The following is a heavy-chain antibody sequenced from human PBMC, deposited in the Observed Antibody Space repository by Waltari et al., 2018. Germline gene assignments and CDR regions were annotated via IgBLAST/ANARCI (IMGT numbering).Heavy chain of an antibody. Sequence: QVQLVQSGAEVKKPGASVKVSCKASGYTFTSYYMHWVRQAPGQGLEWMGIINPSGGSTSYAQKFHGRVTMTRDTSTSTVYMELSSLRSEDTAVYYCARDRWGYYYDSSDVRDYYYYYYGMDVWGQGTTVTVSS. J-gene: IGHJ6*02. CDR3: ARDRWGYYYDSSDVRDYYYYYYGMDV. CDR2: INPSGGST. V-gene: IGHV1-46*01. D-gene: IGHD3-22*01. CDR1: GYTFTSYY.